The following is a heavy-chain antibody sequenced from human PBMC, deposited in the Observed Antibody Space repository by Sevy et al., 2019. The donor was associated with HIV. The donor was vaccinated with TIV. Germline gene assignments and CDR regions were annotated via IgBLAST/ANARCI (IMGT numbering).Heavy chain of an antibody. CDR1: GFTFSSYA. Sequence: GGSLRVSCAASGFTFSSYAMSWVRQAPGKGLEWVSSISGSGGTTYYADSVKGRFTVSRDNSKNTLYLQINSLRVEDTAVYYCAKNPGVGSYYYMDVRGKGTTVTVSS. J-gene: IGHJ6*03. V-gene: IGHV3-23*01. CDR3: AKNPGVGSYYYMDV. CDR2: ISGSGGTT. D-gene: IGHD1-26*01.